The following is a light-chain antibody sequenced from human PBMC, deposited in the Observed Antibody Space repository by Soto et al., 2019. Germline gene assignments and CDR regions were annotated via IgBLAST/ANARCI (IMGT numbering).Light chain of an antibody. Sequence: QSVLTQPASVSGSPGQSITISCTGTSSDVGGYNYVSWYQQHPGKAPKLMIYEVSNRPSGVSNRFSGSKSGNTSSLTISGRQAEYEADYYCSSYTTSSAWVFGGGTKLTVL. V-gene: IGLV2-14*01. J-gene: IGLJ3*02. CDR1: SSDVGGYNY. CDR3: SSYTTSSAWV. CDR2: EVS.